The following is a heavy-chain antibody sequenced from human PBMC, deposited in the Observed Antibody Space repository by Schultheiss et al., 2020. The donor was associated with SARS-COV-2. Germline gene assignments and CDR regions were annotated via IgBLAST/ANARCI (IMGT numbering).Heavy chain of an antibody. CDR1: GGSFSGYY. Sequence: SETLSLTCAVYGGSFSGYYWSWIRQPPGKGLEWIGEINHSGSTNYNPSLKSRVTMSVDTSKNQFSLKLSSVTAADTAVYYCARGITMIVVVMHSNWFDPWGQGTLVTVSS. V-gene: IGHV4-34*01. J-gene: IGHJ5*02. CDR2: INHSGST. D-gene: IGHD3-22*01. CDR3: ARGITMIVVVMHSNWFDP.